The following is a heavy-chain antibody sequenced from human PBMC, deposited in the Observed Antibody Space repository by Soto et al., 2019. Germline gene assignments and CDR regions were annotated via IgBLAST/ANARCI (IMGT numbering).Heavy chain of an antibody. V-gene: IGHV3-74*03. J-gene: IGHJ4*02. CDR1: GFTFRTYW. D-gene: IGHD6-19*01. CDR2: IDAAGSGT. Sequence: EVQLVESGGGLVQPGGSLRLSCAASGFTFRTYWMHWVRQSPGKGLVWVSRIDAAGSGTTYADAVVGRFTISRDNAKNTLYLQMNSLRAEDTAVYYCARDQTVAGPSTFDYCGQGTLVTVSS. CDR3: ARDQTVAGPSTFDY.